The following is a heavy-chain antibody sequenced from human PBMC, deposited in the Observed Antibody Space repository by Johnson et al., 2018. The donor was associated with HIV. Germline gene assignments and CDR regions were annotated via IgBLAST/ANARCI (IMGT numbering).Heavy chain of an antibody. Sequence: QVQLVESGGGVVQPGGSLRLSCAASGFTFSSYGMHWVRQAPGKGLEWVAFIRYDGSNKYYADSVKGRFTISRDNSKNTLYLQMSSLRTEDTAVYYCAKERQLVRAFDIWGQGTMVTVSS. J-gene: IGHJ3*02. V-gene: IGHV3-30*02. CDR1: GFTFSSYG. CDR3: AKERQLVRAFDI. CDR2: IRYDGSNK. D-gene: IGHD6-6*01.